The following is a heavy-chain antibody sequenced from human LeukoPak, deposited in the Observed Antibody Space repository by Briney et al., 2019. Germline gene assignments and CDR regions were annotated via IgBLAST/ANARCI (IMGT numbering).Heavy chain of an antibody. CDR2: ISSSSSYI. Sequence: GGSLRLSCAASGFTFSSYSMNWVRQAPGKGLEWVSSISSSSSYIYYADSVKGRFTISRDNAKNSLYLQMNSLRAEDTAVYYCARENEYYYDSSGYYYVSSFDYWGQGTLVTVSS. V-gene: IGHV3-21*01. CDR1: GFTFSSYS. CDR3: ARENEYYYDSSGYYYVSSFDY. J-gene: IGHJ4*02. D-gene: IGHD3-22*01.